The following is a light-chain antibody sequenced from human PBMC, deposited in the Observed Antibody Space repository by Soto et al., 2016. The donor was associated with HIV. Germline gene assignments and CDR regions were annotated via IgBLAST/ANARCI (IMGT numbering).Light chain of an antibody. CDR2: LGS. CDR1: QSLLHKNGYNY. V-gene: IGKV2-28*01. CDR3: MQALQAWT. Sequence: DIVMTQSPLSLPVTPGEPASISYRSSQSLLHKNGYNYLDWYLQKAGQSPQLLIYLGSNRASGVPDRFSGSGSGTDFTLKISRVEAEDVGVYYCMQALQAWTFGQGTKVEIK. J-gene: IGKJ1*01.